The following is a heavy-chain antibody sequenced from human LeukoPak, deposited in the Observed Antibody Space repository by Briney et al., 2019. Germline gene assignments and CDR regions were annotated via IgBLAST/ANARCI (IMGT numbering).Heavy chain of an antibody. CDR2: ISYTGST. J-gene: IGHJ4*02. Sequence: SETLSLTCTVSGGSISRYYWSWIRQPPGKGLEWIGYISYTGSTTYNSSLKSRVTISVDTSKNQFSLKLSSVTAADTAVYYCATTTIRLGYWGQGTLVTVSS. V-gene: IGHV4-59*12. D-gene: IGHD1-26*01. CDR3: ATTTIRLGY. CDR1: GGSISRYY.